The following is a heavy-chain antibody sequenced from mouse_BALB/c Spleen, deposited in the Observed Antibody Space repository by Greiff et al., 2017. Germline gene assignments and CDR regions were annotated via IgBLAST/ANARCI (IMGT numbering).Heavy chain of an antibody. V-gene: IGHV1-15*01. D-gene: IGHD2-1*01. Sequence: VQLQQSGAELVRPGASVTLSCKASGYTFTDYEMHWVKQTPVHGLEWIGAIDPETGGTAYNQKFKGKATLTAAISSSTAYMELRSLTSEDSAVYYCTSWGYGNWFAYWGQGTLVTVSA. CDR3: TSWGYGNWFAY. CDR2: IDPETGGT. J-gene: IGHJ3*01. CDR1: GYTFTDYE.